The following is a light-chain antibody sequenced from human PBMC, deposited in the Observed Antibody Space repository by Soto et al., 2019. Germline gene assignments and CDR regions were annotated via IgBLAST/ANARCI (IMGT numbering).Light chain of an antibody. V-gene: IGKV3-20*01. CDR1: QSVNANY. J-gene: IGKJ1*01. CDR3: EQYGSSPRT. CDR2: GIS. Sequence: EIVLTQSPGTLSLSPGERATLSCRASQSVNANYFAWYQHKPGQAPRLLIYGISSRPTGIPDRFSGSGSGTDFTLTISRLEPEDFAVYYCEQYGSSPRTFGQGTKVEI.